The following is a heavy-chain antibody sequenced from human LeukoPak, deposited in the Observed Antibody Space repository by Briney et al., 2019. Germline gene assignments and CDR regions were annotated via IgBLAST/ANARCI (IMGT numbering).Heavy chain of an antibody. D-gene: IGHD3-3*01. J-gene: IGHJ4*02. V-gene: IGHV3-30-3*01. CDR3: ARDGGYDFWSGYYQDY. CDR1: GFTFSRYA. Sequence: PGGSLRLSCATSGFTFSRYAMHWVRQAPGKGLEWVALISYDANIGSNKYYADSVKGRFNISRDNSKNTLYLQMNSLRAEDTAVYYCARDGGYDFWSGYYQDYWGQGTLVTVSS. CDR2: ISYDANIGSNK.